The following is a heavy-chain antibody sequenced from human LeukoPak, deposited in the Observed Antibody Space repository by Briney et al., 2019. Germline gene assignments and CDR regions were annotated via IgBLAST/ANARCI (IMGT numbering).Heavy chain of an antibody. CDR1: GFTFNNYG. Sequence: GGSLRLSCAASGFTFNNYGMSWVRQAPGKGLEWVSAISGSADNTYYVDSVKGRFTISRDNSRNTLYLQMSSLRAEDTAIYYCAKERESYFEFDLWGQGTLVTVSS. CDR3: AKERESYFEFDL. D-gene: IGHD1-26*01. V-gene: IGHV3-23*01. CDR2: ISGSADNT. J-gene: IGHJ4*02.